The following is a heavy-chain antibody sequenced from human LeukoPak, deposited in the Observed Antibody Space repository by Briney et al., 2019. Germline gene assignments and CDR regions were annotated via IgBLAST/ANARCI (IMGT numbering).Heavy chain of an antibody. CDR1: GGSISSGGYS. D-gene: IGHD6-19*01. V-gene: IGHV4-30-2*01. Sequence: PSQTLSLTCAVSGGSISSGGYSWSWIRQPPGKGLEWIGYIYHSGSTYYNPSLKSRVTISVDRSKNQFSLKLSSVTAADTAVYYCAREQIRKWLVYGMDVWGQGTTVTVSS. CDR2: IYHSGST. CDR3: AREQIRKWLVYGMDV. J-gene: IGHJ6*02.